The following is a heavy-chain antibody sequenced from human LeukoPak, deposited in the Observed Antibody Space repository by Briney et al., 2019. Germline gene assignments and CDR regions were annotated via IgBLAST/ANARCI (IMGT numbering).Heavy chain of an antibody. J-gene: IGHJ5*02. CDR2: IFYTGTT. D-gene: IGHD2-15*01. CDR1: GGSMTNFY. CDR3: ARDAAVDPNWFDP. V-gene: IGHV4-59*01. Sequence: PSETLSLTCTVSGGSMTNFYWSWIRQTPEKGLEWIGYIFYTGTTNYNPSLKARVTISVDTSKNQFSLKLSSVTAADTAIYYCARDAAVDPNWFDPWGQGTLVTVSS.